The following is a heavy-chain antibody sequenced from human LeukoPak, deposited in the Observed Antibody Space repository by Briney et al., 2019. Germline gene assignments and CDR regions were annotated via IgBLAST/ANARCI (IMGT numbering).Heavy chain of an antibody. V-gene: IGHV4-34*01. CDR2: INHSGST. CDR1: XXXFXXYY. Sequence: SETLXLXXXXXXXXFXXYYWSWIRQPPGKGLEWIGEINHSGSTNYNPSLKSRVTISVDTSKNQFSLKLSSVTAADTAVYYCARLGATKKYFDWFSLDYWGQGTLVTVSS. CDR3: ARLGATKKYFDWFSLDY. J-gene: IGHJ4*02. D-gene: IGHD3-9*01.